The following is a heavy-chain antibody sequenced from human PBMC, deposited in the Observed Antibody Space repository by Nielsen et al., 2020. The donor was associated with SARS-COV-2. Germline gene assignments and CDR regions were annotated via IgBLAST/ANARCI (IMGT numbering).Heavy chain of an antibody. CDR2: ISPGGSTI. CDR3: ARAPGGYFDWPRDAFDI. J-gene: IGHJ3*02. V-gene: IGHV3-11*04. CDR1: GFTFSDYY. Sequence: GGSLRLSCAASGFTFSDYYMSWIRQAPGKGLEWVSYISPGGSTIYYADSVKGRFTLSRDNAENSLYLQMNSLRVEDTAVYYCARAPGGYFDWPRDAFDIWGQGTMVTVSS. D-gene: IGHD3-9*01.